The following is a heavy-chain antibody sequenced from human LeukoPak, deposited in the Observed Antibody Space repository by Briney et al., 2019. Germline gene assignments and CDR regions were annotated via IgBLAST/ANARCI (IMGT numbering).Heavy chain of an antibody. CDR1: GFTFSSYG. CDR3: AKDYDSGNRGAFDT. Sequence: GGSLRLSCAASGFTFSSYGMSWVRQAPGKGLEWVSGINWNSNRISYADSVKGRFTISRDNAKNSLYLQMNSLRAEDTALYYCAKDYDSGNRGAFDTWGQGTMVTVSS. D-gene: IGHD3-10*01. CDR2: INWNSNRI. V-gene: IGHV3-20*04. J-gene: IGHJ3*02.